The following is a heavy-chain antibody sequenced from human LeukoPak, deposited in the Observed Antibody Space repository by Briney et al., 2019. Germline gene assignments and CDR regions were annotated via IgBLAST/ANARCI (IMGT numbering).Heavy chain of an antibody. V-gene: IGHV4-39*01. CDR3: ARTTEGGYTYGYFYYYYMDV. CDR1: GGSITSSYYY. CDR2: IYYSGST. D-gene: IGHD5-18*01. Sequence: SETLSLTCSVSGGSITSSYYYWGWIRQPPGKGLEWIGSIYYSGSTYHNPSLKSRVTISVDTSKNQFSLKLSSVTAADTAVYYCARTTEGGYTYGYFYYYYMDVWGKGTTVTISS. J-gene: IGHJ6*03.